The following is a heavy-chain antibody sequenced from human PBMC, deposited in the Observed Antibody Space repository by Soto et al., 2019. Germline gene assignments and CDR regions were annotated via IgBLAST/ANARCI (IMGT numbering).Heavy chain of an antibody. J-gene: IGHJ5*02. D-gene: IGHD3-3*01. V-gene: IGHV1-3*01. CDR2: INAGNGNT. CDR3: ARDFKCYYDFLSGCTGVSGFDP. CDR1: GYTFTSYA. Sequence: QVQLVQSGAEVKKPGASVKVSCKASGYTFTSYAMHWVRQAPGQRREWMGWINAGNGNTKYSQKFQGRVNITRGTSASTAYMGLSSLRSEDTAVYYCARDFKCYYDFLSGCTGVSGFDPWGQGTLVTVSS.